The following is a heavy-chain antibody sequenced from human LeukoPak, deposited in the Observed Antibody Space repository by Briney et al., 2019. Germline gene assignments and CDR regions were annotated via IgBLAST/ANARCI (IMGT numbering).Heavy chain of an antibody. CDR2: IYYSGYT. Sequence: SETLSLTCTVSGGSISYSSYYWGWIRQPPGRGLEWIGYIYYSGYTNYNPSLKSRVTISVDTAKNQFSLKLSSVTAADTAVYYCARTTTVRGTYYMGVWGKGTTVTISS. J-gene: IGHJ6*03. V-gene: IGHV4-61*05. D-gene: IGHD3-10*01. CDR3: ARTTTVRGTYYMGV. CDR1: GGSISYSSYY.